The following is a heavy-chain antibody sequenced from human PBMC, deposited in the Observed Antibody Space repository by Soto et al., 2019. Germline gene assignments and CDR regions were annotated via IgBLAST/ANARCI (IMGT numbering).Heavy chain of an antibody. D-gene: IGHD1-1*01. CDR1: GGSISIGGYD. V-gene: IGHV4-31*03. CDR2: IYYSGIT. J-gene: IGHJ5*02. CDR3: ARDVGTGTFDP. Sequence: PSETLSLSCTFSGGSISIGGYDWSWIRQHPGKGLEWIGYIYYSGITYYNPSLKSRVTISVDTSKNQFSLKLSSVTAAETAVYYCARDVGTGTFDPWGQGTMVTVSS.